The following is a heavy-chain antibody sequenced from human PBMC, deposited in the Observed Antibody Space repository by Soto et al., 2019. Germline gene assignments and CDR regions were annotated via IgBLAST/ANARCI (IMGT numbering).Heavy chain of an antibody. CDR2: ISSDGSTT. J-gene: IGHJ4*02. V-gene: IGHV3-74*01. CDR3: ARDPRGYPDY. Sequence: GGSLRLSCAASGFTLSYYWMHWVRQFPGKGLVWVSLISSDGSTTNYAASVKGRFTVSRDNAKNTLYLQMISLRADDTAVYYCARDPRGYPDYWGQGTLVTVSS. D-gene: IGHD3-22*01. CDR1: GFTLSYYW.